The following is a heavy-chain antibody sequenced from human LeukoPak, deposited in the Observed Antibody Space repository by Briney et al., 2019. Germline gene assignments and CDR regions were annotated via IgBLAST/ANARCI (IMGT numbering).Heavy chain of an antibody. CDR3: ARRVDTAMVSSFDY. V-gene: IGHV5-51*01. J-gene: IGHJ4*02. D-gene: IGHD5-18*01. Sequence: GESLKISCRGSGYSFTSYWIGWVRQMPGKGLEWMGIVYPGDSDTRYSPSFQGQVTISADKSISTAYLQWSSLKASDTAMYYCARRVDTAMVSSFDYWGQGTLVTVSS. CDR1: GYSFTSYW. CDR2: VYPGDSDT.